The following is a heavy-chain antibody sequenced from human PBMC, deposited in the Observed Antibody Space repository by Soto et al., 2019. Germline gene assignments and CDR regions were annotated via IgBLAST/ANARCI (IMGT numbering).Heavy chain of an antibody. CDR1: GFSVSTYG. D-gene: IGHD1-1*01. V-gene: IGHV3-23*01. CDR2: VSGGDGGT. CDR3: ARWNGFGDY. J-gene: IGHJ4*02. Sequence: EVQLLGSGGGLVQPGGSLRLSCAASGFSVSTYGVTWVRQAPGKGLEWVSGVSGGDGGTHYADSVKGRFTISRDNSKNTVYLLMNSLRADDTAVYYCARWNGFGDYWGQGTLVTVSS.